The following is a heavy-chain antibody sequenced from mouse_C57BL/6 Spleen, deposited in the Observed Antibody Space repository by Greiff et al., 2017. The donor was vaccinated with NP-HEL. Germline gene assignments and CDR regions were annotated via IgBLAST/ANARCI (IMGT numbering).Heavy chain of an antibody. CDR1: GYAFSSYW. Sequence: VQLQQSGAELVKPGASVKISCKASGYAFSSYWMNWVKQRPGKGLEWIGQIYPGDGDTNYNGKFKGKATLTADKSSSTAYMQLSSLTSEDSAVYFCARGNYYCSSRYFDVWGTGTTVTVSS. CDR3: ARGNYYCSSRYFDV. J-gene: IGHJ1*03. V-gene: IGHV1-80*01. D-gene: IGHD1-1*01. CDR2: IYPGDGDT.